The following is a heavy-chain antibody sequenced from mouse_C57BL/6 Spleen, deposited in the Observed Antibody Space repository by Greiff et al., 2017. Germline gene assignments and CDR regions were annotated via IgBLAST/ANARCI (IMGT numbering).Heavy chain of an antibody. D-gene: IGHD3-2*02. CDR3: ARDSSGPYYAMDY. Sequence: VKLQQPGTELVKPGASVKLSCKASGYTFTSYWMHWVKQRPGQGLEWIGNINPSNGGTNYNEKFKSKATLTVDKSSSTAYMQLSSLTSEDSAVYYCARDSSGPYYAMDYWGQGTSVTVSS. J-gene: IGHJ4*01. CDR2: INPSNGGT. V-gene: IGHV1-53*01. CDR1: GYTFTSYW.